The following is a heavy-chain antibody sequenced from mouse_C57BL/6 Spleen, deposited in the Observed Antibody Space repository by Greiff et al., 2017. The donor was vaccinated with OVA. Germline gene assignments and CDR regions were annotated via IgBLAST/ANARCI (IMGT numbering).Heavy chain of an antibody. V-gene: IGHV1-15*01. CDR2: IDPETGGT. J-gene: IGHJ3*01. CDR1: GYTFTDYE. D-gene: IGHD1-1*01. Sequence: QVQLQQSGAELVRPGASVTLSCKASGYTFTDYEMHWVKQTPVHGLEWIGAIDPETGGTAYNQKFKGKAILTADKSSSTAYMELRSLTSEDSAVYYCTRSYGSSPAWFAYWGQVTLVTVSA. CDR3: TRSYGSSPAWFAY.